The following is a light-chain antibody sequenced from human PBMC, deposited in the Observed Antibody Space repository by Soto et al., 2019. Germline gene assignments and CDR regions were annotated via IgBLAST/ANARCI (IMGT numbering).Light chain of an antibody. V-gene: IGKV3-20*01. CDR2: GIS. J-gene: IGKJ1*01. CDR3: QQYVTSSPRT. CDR1: QSVSSN. Sequence: VMTQSPTTLSVSPGERATLSCRASQSVSSNLAWYQQKPGQAPRLLMYGISRRATGIPDRFSGSGSGTDFTLTITRLEPEDFAVYYCQQYVTSSPRTFGQGTKVDIK.